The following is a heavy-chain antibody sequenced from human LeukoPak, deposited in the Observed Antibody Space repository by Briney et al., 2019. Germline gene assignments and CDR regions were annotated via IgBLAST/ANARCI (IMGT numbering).Heavy chain of an antibody. D-gene: IGHD3-22*01. CDR3: ARLTGYYDSSGYVDY. V-gene: IGHV4-39*01. CDR1: GDSISSSSSY. Sequence: SETLSLTCTVSGDSISSSSSYWGWIRQPPGKGLEWIGSIYYSGNTYYNTSLKSRVTISVDTSKNQFSLKLNSVTAADTAVYYCARLTGYYDSSGYVDYWGQGTLVTVSS. CDR2: IYYSGNT. J-gene: IGHJ4*02.